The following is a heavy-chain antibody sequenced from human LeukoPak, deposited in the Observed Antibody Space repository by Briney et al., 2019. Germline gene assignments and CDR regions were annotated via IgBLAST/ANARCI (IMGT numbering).Heavy chain of an antibody. V-gene: IGHV3-74*01. CDR3: VRSLRSADF. CDR2: ISTDGSQT. J-gene: IGHJ4*02. CDR1: GFTFSNYW. Sequence: GGSLRLSCEASGFTFSNYWMHWVRQPPGKGLMWVSQISTDGSQTFYADSVKGRFTISRDNAQNTLFLQMDSLRPEDTAVYYCVRSLRSADFWGQGTLVTVSS.